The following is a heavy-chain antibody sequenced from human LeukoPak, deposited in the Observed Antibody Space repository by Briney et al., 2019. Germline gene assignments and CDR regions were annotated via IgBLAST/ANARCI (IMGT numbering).Heavy chain of an antibody. J-gene: IGHJ4*02. CDR2: IYYSGST. CDR1: GGSISSRSYY. D-gene: IGHD3-10*01. Sequence: SETLSLTCTVSGGSISSRSYYWGWIRQPPGKGLEWIGSIYYSGSTYYNPSLKSRVTISVDTSKNQFSLNVSSVTAADTAVYYCARANVLLWFGELLHPYYFDYWGQGTLVTVSS. CDR3: ARANVLLWFGELLHPYYFDY. V-gene: IGHV4-39*07.